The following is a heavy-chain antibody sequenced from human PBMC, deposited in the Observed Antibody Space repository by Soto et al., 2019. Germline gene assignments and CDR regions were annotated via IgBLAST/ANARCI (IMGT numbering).Heavy chain of an antibody. CDR3: ARAGGGYCSGGSCYPESFDY. D-gene: IGHD2-15*01. CDR2: IYYSGST. J-gene: IGHJ4*02. V-gene: IGHV4-59*01. Sequence: QVQLQESGPGLVKPSETLSLTCTVSGGSISSYYWSWIRQPPGKGLEWIGYIYYSGSTNYNPSLRRRITISVDSSKNPFSLKLSSVTAADTAVYYCARAGGGYCSGGSCYPESFDYWGQGTLVTVSS. CDR1: GGSISSYY.